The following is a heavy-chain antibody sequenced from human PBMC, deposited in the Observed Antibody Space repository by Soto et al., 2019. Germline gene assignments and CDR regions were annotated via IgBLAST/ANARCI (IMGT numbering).Heavy chain of an antibody. J-gene: IGHJ4*02. V-gene: IGHV4-59*01. D-gene: IGHD6-19*01. Sequence: PSETLSLTCTVSGGSISSYYCSWIRQPPGKGLEWIGYIYYSGSTNYNPSLKRRVTISVDTSKNQFSLKLSSVTAADTAVYYCARVNGWNYFDYWGQGTLVPVSS. CDR1: GGSISSYY. CDR3: ARVNGWNYFDY. CDR2: IYYSGST.